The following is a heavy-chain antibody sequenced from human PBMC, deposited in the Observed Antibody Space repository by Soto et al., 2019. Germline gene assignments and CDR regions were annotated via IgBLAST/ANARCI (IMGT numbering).Heavy chain of an antibody. CDR3: AKAISTSRTLLDY. Sequence: VQLLESGGGLVQPGGSLRLSCAASGFTFSSHAMSWVRQAPGKGLEWVSGTSANGGSTYYTDPVKGRFTISRDNAKITLYLQMNSLRAEDTAVYYCAKAISTSRTLLDYWGQGTLVTVSS. V-gene: IGHV3-23*01. CDR2: TSANGGST. CDR1: GFTFSSHA. J-gene: IGHJ4*02. D-gene: IGHD3-9*01.